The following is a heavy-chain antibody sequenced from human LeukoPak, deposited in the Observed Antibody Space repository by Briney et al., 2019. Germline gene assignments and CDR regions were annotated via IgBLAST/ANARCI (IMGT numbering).Heavy chain of an antibody. V-gene: IGHV3-33*01. J-gene: IGHJ4*02. CDR3: ARDNSSSWYGPYDY. Sequence: AGGPLRSSVAAPGFTFSSSGMDGVRQAPGKGLEWVAVIWYDGSNKYYADSVKGRFTISRDNSKNTLYLQMNSLRAEDTAVYYCARDNSSSWYGPYDYWGQGTLVTVSS. CDR1: GFTFSSSG. D-gene: IGHD6-13*01. CDR2: IWYDGSNK.